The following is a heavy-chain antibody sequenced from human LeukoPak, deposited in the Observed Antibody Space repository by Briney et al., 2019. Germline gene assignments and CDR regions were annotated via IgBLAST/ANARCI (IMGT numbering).Heavy chain of an antibody. CDR2: ISGSGGST. Sequence: PGGSLLLSGAASGFTFGSYAMSWARPAPGRGLGWASAISGSGGSTYYAASVKGRFTISRDNSKNTLYLQMNSLRAEDTAVYYCAKDQGQGFDYWGQGTLVTVSS. CDR3: AKDQGQGFDY. V-gene: IGHV3-23*01. CDR1: GFTFGSYA. J-gene: IGHJ4*02.